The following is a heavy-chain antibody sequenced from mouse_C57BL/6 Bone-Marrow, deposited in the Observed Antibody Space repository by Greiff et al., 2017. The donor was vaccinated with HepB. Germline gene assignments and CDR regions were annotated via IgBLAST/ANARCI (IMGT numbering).Heavy chain of an antibody. Sequence: EVKLVESGPGLAKPSQTLSLTCSVTGYSITSDYWNWIRKFPGNKLEYMGYISYSGSTYYNPSLKSRISITRDTSKNQYYLQLNSVTTEDTATYYCARSPGDYGSSKYAMDYWGQGTSVTVSS. CDR2: ISYSGST. J-gene: IGHJ4*01. CDR1: GYSITSDY. CDR3: ARSPGDYGSSKYAMDY. V-gene: IGHV3-8*01. D-gene: IGHD1-1*01.